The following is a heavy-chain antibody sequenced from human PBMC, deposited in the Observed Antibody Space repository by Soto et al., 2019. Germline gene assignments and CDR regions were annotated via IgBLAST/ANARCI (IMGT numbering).Heavy chain of an antibody. D-gene: IGHD3-3*01. CDR3: AKYNFWSGYYDN. V-gene: IGHV4-59*01. Sequence: SETLSLTCTVSGYSISYYYWNWIRQPPGKGLEWIGYIYYSGNTNYNPSLRSRVTISVDTSKNQFSLKLSSVTAADTAVYYCAKYNFWSGYYDNWGRGTLVTVSS. CDR2: IYYSGNT. J-gene: IGHJ4*02. CDR1: GYSISYYY.